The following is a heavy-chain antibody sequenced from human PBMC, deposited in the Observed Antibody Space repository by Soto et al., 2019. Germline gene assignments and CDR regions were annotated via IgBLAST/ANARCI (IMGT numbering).Heavy chain of an antibody. J-gene: IGHJ4*02. V-gene: IGHV1-46*01. Sequence: QVQLVQSGAEVKKPGASVKLSCRTSGYTFTHYYIHWVRQAPGQGLEWLAIINPASGSTNYAQDFQGRVTLTMDTSTTTVYMELSGLRAEDTAIFYCARDLAAGDYWGQGTLVTVSS. CDR2: INPASGST. D-gene: IGHD6-13*01. CDR1: GYTFTHYY. CDR3: ARDLAAGDY.